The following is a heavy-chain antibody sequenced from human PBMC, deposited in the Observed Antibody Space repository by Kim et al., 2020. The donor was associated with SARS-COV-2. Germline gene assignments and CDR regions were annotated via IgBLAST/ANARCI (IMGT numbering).Heavy chain of an antibody. CDR3: ARRGSISSDLYGMDV. Sequence: PSFQGQVTISADKSISTAYLQWSSLKASDTAMYYCARRGSISSDLYGMDVWGQGTTVTVSS. V-gene: IGHV5-51*01. D-gene: IGHD6-19*01. J-gene: IGHJ6*02.